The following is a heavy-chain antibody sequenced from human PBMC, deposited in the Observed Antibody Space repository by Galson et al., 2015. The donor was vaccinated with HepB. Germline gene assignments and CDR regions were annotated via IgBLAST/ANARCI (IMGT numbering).Heavy chain of an antibody. Sequence: SLRLSCAASGFTFSSYAMHWVRQAPGKGLEWVAVISYDGSNKYYADSVKGRFTISRDNSKNTLYLQMNSLRAEDTAVYYCARYFRVVPAAIQLALPPSQRQNYYYMDVWGKGTTVTVSS. CDR3: ARYFRVVPAAIQLALPPSQRQNYYYMDV. J-gene: IGHJ6*03. CDR2: ISYDGSNK. CDR1: GFTFSSYA. D-gene: IGHD2-2*02. V-gene: IGHV3-30-3*01.